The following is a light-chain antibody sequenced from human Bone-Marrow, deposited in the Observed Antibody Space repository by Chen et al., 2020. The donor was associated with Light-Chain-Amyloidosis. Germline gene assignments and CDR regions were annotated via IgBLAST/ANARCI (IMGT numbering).Light chain of an antibody. CDR2: GSS. J-gene: IGKJ4*01. Sequence: EIVLTQSPGTLSLSPGEGANLSCRASQTISSNYLTWYQQKFGQAPRLLIYGSSSRATGIPDRFTGSGSVTDFTLTINRLEPEDFARYYCQQYGTSPLTCGGGTKVEIK. V-gene: IGKV3-20*01. CDR3: QQYGTSPLT. CDR1: QTISSNY.